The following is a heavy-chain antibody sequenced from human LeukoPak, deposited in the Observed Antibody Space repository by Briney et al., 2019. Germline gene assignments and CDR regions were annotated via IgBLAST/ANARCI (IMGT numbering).Heavy chain of an antibody. D-gene: IGHD1-1*01. Sequence: GGSLRLSCAASGFTFSSYAMSWVRQAPGKGLEWVSAISGSGGSTYYADSVKGRFTISRDNSKNTLYLQMNSLRAEDTAVYYCAKLTTGTTSYYYYMDVWGKGTTVTVSS. J-gene: IGHJ6*03. V-gene: IGHV3-23*01. CDR2: ISGSGGST. CDR1: GFTFSSYA. CDR3: AKLTTGTTSYYYYMDV.